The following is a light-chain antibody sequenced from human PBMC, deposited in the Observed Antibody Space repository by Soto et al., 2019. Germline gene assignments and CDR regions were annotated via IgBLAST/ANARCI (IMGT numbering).Light chain of an antibody. V-gene: IGLV2-14*03. CDR1: NNDVGAYNY. CDR2: DVS. Sequence: QSALTQPASVSGSPGQSITISCTGTNNDVGAYNYVSWYQQHPGKAPKTMVYDVSHRPSGVSNRFSGSKSGNTASLTISGLQAEDEAVYYCSSYTRSNTVVFGGGTKVTVL. CDR3: SSYTRSNTVV. J-gene: IGLJ3*02.